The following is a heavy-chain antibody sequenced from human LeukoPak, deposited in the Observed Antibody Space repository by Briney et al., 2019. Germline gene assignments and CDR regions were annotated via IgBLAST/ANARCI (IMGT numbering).Heavy chain of an antibody. D-gene: IGHD6-13*01. CDR2: IYSSGSS. Sequence: SETLSLTCTVSGGSITSYSWSWIRQPPGKGLEWIGDIYSSGSSNYNPSLKSPVTISIDTSKNQFSLKLSSVTAADTAVYYCARGIAAAGTGDFFDCWGQGTLVAVSS. V-gene: IGHV4-59*01. CDR1: GGSITSYS. J-gene: IGHJ4*02. CDR3: ARGIAAAGTGDFFDC.